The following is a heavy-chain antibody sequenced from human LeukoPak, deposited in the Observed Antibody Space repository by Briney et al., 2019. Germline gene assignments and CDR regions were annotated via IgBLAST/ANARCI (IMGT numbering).Heavy chain of an antibody. J-gene: IGHJ4*02. CDR2: ISGSGTST. D-gene: IGHD3-22*01. V-gene: IGHV3-23*01. CDR3: EGTYYYDSSDDY. CDR1: GFTFRSYT. Sequence: GGSLRLSCAASGFTFRSYTMSWVRQAPGKGLEWVLAISGSGTSTYYADSVKGRFTTSRDNSKDTLYLQMNSLRAEDTAVYYCEGTYYYDSSDDYWGQGTLVTVSS.